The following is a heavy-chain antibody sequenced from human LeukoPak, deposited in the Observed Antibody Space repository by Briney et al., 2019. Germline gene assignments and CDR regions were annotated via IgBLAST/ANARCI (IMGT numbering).Heavy chain of an antibody. V-gene: IGHV1-69*05. D-gene: IGHD1-26*01. CDR3: ASSLLPEQDLVGATTFDY. CDR2: IILIFGTA. CDR1: GGTFSSYA. Sequence: SVKVSCKATGGTFSSYAISWVRQAPGQGLEWMGGIILIFGTATYAQKFQGRVTITTDESTSTAYMELSSLRSEDTAVYYCASSLLPEQDLVGATTFDYWGQGTLVTVSS. J-gene: IGHJ4*02.